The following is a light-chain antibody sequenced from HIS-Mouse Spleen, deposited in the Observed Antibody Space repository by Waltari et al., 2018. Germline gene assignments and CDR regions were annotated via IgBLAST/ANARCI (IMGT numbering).Light chain of an antibody. CDR3: QAWDSSTGG. CDR1: KLGEKY. J-gene: IGLJ2*01. Sequence: SYELTQPPSVSVSPGQTARITCSGDKLGEKYACWYQQKPGQSPVLVIYQDSKRPSGLPERFSGSNSGNTATLSISGTQAMDEADYYCQAWDSSTGGFGGGTKLTVL. CDR2: QDS. V-gene: IGLV3-1*01.